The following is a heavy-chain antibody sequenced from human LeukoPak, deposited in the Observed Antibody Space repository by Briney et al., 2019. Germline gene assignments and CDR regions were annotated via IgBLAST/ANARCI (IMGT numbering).Heavy chain of an antibody. CDR3: ARTISSSWHVEVAFDI. J-gene: IGHJ3*02. V-gene: IGHV4-4*07. CDR2: IYTSGST. D-gene: IGHD6-13*01. CDR1: GGSISSYY. Sequence: SETLSLTCTVSGGSISSYYWSWIRQPAGKGLEWIGRIYTSGSTNYNPSLKSRVTMSVDTSKNQFSLKLSSVTAADTAVYYCARTISSSWHVEVAFDIWGQGTMVTVSS.